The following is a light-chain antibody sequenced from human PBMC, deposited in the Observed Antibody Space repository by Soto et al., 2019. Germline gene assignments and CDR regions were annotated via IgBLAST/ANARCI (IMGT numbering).Light chain of an antibody. J-gene: IGKJ5*01. CDR2: GAS. CDR3: QQYGSSPPIT. V-gene: IGKV3-20*01. Sequence: EIVLTQSPGTLSLSPWERATLSCRASQSVSSSYLAWYQQKPGQAPRLLIYGASSRATGIPDRFSGSGSGTDSTLTISRLEPEDFAVYYCQQYGSSPPITFGQGTRLEIK. CDR1: QSVSSSY.